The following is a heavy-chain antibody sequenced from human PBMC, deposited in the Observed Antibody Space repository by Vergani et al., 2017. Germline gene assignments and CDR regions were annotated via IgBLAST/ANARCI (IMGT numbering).Heavy chain of an antibody. Sequence: QVQLVESGGGVVQPGRSLRLSCAASGFTFSSYGMHWVRQAPGKGLEWVAVIWYDGSNKYYADSVKGRFTISRDNSKNTLYLQMNSLRAEDTAVYYCASHIWFGESPLDYWGQGTLVTVSS. D-gene: IGHD3-10*01. CDR3: ASHIWFGESPLDY. CDR1: GFTFSSYG. J-gene: IGHJ4*02. CDR2: IWYDGSNK. V-gene: IGHV3-33*01.